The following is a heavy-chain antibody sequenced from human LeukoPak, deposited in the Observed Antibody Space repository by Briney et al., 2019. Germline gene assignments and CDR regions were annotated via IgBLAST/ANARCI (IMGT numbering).Heavy chain of an antibody. J-gene: IGHJ6*03. CDR3: AIEYSYGSKYYYYYYYMEV. D-gene: IGHD5-18*01. Sequence: ASEKVSCKASGDTFTSYDINWVRQATGQGLEWMGWMNPNSGNTGYAKKFQGRVTMTRNTSISTAYMELSSLRSEDTAVYYCAIEYSYGSKYYYYYYYMEVWGKGTTVTVSS. CDR2: MNPNSGNT. CDR1: GDTFTSYD. V-gene: IGHV1-8*01.